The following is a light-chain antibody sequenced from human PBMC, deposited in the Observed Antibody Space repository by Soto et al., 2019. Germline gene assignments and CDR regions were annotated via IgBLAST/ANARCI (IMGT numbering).Light chain of an antibody. CDR1: QIFPSSY. Sequence: EIVLTQSPGTLSLSPGERATLSCRASQIFPSSYLAWYQQKPGQAPRLLIYGASSRATCIPDRFFGSGSGTDFILTISRLEPEDFAVYYCQHYDSSPTFGGGTKVEIK. V-gene: IGKV3-20*01. J-gene: IGKJ4*01. CDR2: GAS. CDR3: QHYDSSPT.